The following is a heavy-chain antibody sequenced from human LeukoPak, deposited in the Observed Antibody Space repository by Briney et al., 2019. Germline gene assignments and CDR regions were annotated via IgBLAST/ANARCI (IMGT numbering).Heavy chain of an antibody. V-gene: IGHV1-18*01. CDR1: GYTFTSYV. CDR3: ASEKATIVNQFDY. CDR2: ISPYNGNT. J-gene: IGHJ4*02. D-gene: IGHD5-24*01. Sequence: ASVKVSCKASGYTFTSYVISWVGQAPGQELEWMGWISPYNGNTNYGQTLQGRVTMNINTTMTTDYTELRRQRSVDTAVSYCASEKATIVNQFDYWGQGTLVTVSS.